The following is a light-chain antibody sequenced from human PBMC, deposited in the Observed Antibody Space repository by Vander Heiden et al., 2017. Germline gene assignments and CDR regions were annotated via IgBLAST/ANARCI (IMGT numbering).Light chain of an antibody. Sequence: IVLTQSPGTLSMATGEGAALSCTASQSVSSSYLDWYQQKPGQAPRLLIYGASSRATGIPDRFSGSGSGTDFTLTISRLEPEDFAVYYCQQYGSSPPYTFGQGTKLEIK. J-gene: IGKJ2*01. CDR1: QSVSSSY. CDR3: QQYGSSPPYT. V-gene: IGKV3-20*01. CDR2: GAS.